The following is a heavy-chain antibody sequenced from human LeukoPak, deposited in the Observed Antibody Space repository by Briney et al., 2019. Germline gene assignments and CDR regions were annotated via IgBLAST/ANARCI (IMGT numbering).Heavy chain of an antibody. V-gene: IGHV4-30-4*08. J-gene: IGHJ5*02. D-gene: IGHD1-26*01. CDR2: IYYSGST. CDR3: ARGRGGLIVGATGAPWFDP. CDR1: GCSISSGDYY. Sequence: PSETLSLTCTVSGCSISSGDYYWSWIRQPPGKGLEWIGYIYYSGSTYYNPSLKSRVTISVDTSKNQFSLKLSSVTAADTAVYYCARGRGGLIVGATGAPWFDPWGQGTLVTVSS.